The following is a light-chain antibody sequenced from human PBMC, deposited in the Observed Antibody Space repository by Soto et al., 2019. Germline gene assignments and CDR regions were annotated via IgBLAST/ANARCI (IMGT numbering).Light chain of an antibody. J-gene: IGLJ3*02. V-gene: IGLV2-14*01. CDR3: SSYTSSSTWV. Sequence: QSVLTQPASVSGSPGQSITISCTGTSSDIGGYTYVSWYQQHPGKAPKLMIYEVSNRPSGVSNRFSASKSGNTASLTISGLQAEDEADYYCSSYTSSSTWVFGGGTKVTVL. CDR2: EVS. CDR1: SSDIGGYTY.